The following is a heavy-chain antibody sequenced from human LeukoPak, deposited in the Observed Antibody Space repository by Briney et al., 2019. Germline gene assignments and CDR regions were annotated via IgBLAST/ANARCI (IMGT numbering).Heavy chain of an antibody. CDR1: GGTFSIYA. V-gene: IGHV1-69*13. Sequence: SVNVSCTASGGTFSIYAISWVRQAPGQGLEWMGGIIPIFGTANYAQKFQGRVTITADESTSTAYMELSSLRSEDTAVYYCARRLYSSGWYYYYYGMDVWGQGTTVTVSS. J-gene: IGHJ6*02. CDR3: ARRLYSSGWYYYYYGMDV. D-gene: IGHD6-19*01. CDR2: IIPIFGTA.